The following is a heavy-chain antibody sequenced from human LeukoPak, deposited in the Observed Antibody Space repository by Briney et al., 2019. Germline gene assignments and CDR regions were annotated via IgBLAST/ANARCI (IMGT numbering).Heavy chain of an antibody. CDR2: IYHSGDT. CDR1: GYSISRNYF. CDR3: ARVGGSPTDYYYYMDV. Sequence: PSETLSLTCTVSGYSISRNYFWGWIRQPPRKGLEWIGSIYHSGDTYSNPSLKSRVTMSVDTSKNQFSLKLSSVTAADTAVYYCARVGGSPTDYYYYMDVWGKGTTVTVSS. D-gene: IGHD1-26*01. J-gene: IGHJ6*03. V-gene: IGHV4-38-2*02.